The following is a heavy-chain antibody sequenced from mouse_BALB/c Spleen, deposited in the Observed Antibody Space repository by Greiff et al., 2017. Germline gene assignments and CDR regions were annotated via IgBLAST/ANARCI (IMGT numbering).Heavy chain of an antibody. V-gene: IGHV5-9-4*01. CDR1: GFTFSSYA. CDR3: ARGYQAMDD. Sequence: EVKLMESGGGLVKPGGSLKLSCAASGFTFSSYAMSWVRQSPEKRLEWVAEISSGGSYTYYPDTVTGRFTISRDNAKNTLYMEMSSLRSEDTAMYYCARGYQAMDDWGQGTSVTVSS. J-gene: IGHJ4*01. D-gene: IGHD2-14*01. CDR2: ISSGGSYT.